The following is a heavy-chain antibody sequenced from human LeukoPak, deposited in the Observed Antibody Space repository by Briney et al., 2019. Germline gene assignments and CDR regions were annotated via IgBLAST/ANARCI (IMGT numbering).Heavy chain of an antibody. D-gene: IGHD3-10*01. J-gene: IGHJ3*02. V-gene: IGHV4-59*01. CDR3: AKPMVRGVICAFDI. CDR1: GGSISSYY. Sequence: SETLSLTCTVSGGSISSYYWSWIRQPPGKGLEWIGYMYYSGSTNYNPSLKSRVTISVDTSKNQFSLKLSSVTAADTAVYYCAKPMVRGVICAFDIWGQGTMVTVSS. CDR2: MYYSGST.